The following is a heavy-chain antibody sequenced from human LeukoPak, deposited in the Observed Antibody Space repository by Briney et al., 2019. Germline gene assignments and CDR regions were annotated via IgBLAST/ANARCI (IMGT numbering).Heavy chain of an antibody. D-gene: IGHD3-10*01. V-gene: IGHV4-4*02. Sequence: SETLPLTCAVSGVSISSNLWWTWVRQPPGKGLEWIAEIHHSGSINYNPSLKSRVTISVDKAKNQFSLNLNSVTAADTAVYYCARGGDRSFDYWGQGTLVTVSS. CDR1: GVSISSNLW. CDR3: ARGGDRSFDY. CDR2: IHHSGSI. J-gene: IGHJ4*02.